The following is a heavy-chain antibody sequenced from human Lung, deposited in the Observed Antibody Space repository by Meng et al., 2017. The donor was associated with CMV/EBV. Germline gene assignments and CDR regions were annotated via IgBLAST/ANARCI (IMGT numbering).Heavy chain of an antibody. CDR2: IWYDGSKK. Sequence: GESLKISCAASGFTFSKYGMHWVRQTPGKGLEWVAVIWYDGSKKYYADSVRGRFTISRDDSRDTLGLQMNSLRVEDTAIYYCCRVDERGYPAFGIWGQGTXVTVSS. CDR1: GFTFSKYG. D-gene: IGHD3-16*02. J-gene: IGHJ3*02. CDR3: CRVDERGYPAFGI. V-gene: IGHV3-33*03.